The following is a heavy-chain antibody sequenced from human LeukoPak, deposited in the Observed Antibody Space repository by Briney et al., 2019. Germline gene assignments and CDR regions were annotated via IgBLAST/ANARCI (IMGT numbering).Heavy chain of an antibody. Sequence: GGSLRLSCAASGFTFSSYWMHWVRQAPGKGLVWVSRINSDGSSTNYADSVKGRFTISRDNAKNTLYLQMNSLRAEDTAVYYCARDGDITMVRGVIITATYYYGMDVWGQGTTVTVSS. CDR1: GFTFSSYW. CDR2: INSDGSST. V-gene: IGHV3-74*01. D-gene: IGHD3-10*01. CDR3: ARDGDITMVRGVIITATYYYGMDV. J-gene: IGHJ6*02.